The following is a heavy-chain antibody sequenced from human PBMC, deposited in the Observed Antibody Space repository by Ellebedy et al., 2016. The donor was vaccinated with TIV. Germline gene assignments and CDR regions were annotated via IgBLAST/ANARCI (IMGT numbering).Heavy chain of an antibody. D-gene: IGHD6-13*01. J-gene: IGHJ6*02. Sequence: PGGSLRLSCAASGFTFSGYWMNWVRQAPGKGLEWVANIKQDGSERYYVDSVKGRFTISRDHAKNSLFLQMKSMRVEDTAVYYCARGKMRHSRSLGVGYFYYGMDVWGQGTTVTVSS. CDR2: IKQDGSER. CDR1: GFTFSGYW. V-gene: IGHV3-7*03. CDR3: ARGKMRHSRSLGVGYFYYGMDV.